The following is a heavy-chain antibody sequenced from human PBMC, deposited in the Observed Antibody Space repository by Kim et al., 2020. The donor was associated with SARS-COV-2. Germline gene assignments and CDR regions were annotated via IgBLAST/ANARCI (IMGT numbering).Heavy chain of an antibody. J-gene: IGHJ4*02. D-gene: IGHD6-13*01. Sequence: DAPKGRITISRDNAKNSLYLQMNSLRADDTAVYYCARVSLGSSSWYYFDYWGQGTLVTVSS. V-gene: IGHV3-11*05. CDR3: ARVSLGSSSWYYFDY.